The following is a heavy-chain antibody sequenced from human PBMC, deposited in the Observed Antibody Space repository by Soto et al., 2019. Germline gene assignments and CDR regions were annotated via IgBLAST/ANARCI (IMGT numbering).Heavy chain of an antibody. J-gene: IGHJ4*02. CDR1: GFTFSSYA. V-gene: IGHV3-23*01. CDR2: IANDGRA. Sequence: DVQLLESGGGLVQPGGSLRLSCAASGFTFSSYAMSWVRQAAGKGLEWVSGIANDGRAYYADSVKGRFTFTRDNSKATVYLQMNSLRAEDTAIYYCAKEIAAIAKSCFDFWGQGTLVTVSS. CDR3: AKEIAAIAKSCFDF. D-gene: IGHD2-15*01.